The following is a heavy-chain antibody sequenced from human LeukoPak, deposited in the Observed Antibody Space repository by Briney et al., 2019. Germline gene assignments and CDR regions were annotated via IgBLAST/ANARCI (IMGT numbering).Heavy chain of an antibody. D-gene: IGHD4-17*01. V-gene: IGHV1-69*04. Sequence: ASVKVSCKASGGTFSNYAINWVRQAPGQGLEWMGRIIPILDIANYAQKFQGRVTITADKSTTTAYMELSSLRSEDTAVYCCAREPMVTTYGLDVWGQGTTVTVSS. J-gene: IGHJ6*01. CDR2: IIPILDIA. CDR1: GGTFSNYA. CDR3: AREPMVTTYGLDV.